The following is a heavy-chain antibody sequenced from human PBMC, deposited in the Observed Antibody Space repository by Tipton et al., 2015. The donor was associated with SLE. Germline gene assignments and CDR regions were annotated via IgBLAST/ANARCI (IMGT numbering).Heavy chain of an antibody. CDR1: GFTFSSYG. V-gene: IGHV3-30*02. D-gene: IGHD1-26*01. CDR2: IRYDGSNK. CDR3: ARDLVGATTGTFDN. J-gene: IGHJ5*02. Sequence: SLRLSCAASGFTFSSYGMHWVRQAPGKGLEWVAFIRYDGSNKYYADSVKGRFTISRDNSKNTLYLQLNNLRLDDTAFYYCARDLVGATTGTFDNWGQGTLVTVSS.